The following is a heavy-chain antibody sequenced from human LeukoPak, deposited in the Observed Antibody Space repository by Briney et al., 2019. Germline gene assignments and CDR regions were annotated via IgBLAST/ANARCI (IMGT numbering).Heavy chain of an antibody. V-gene: IGHV1-2*06. D-gene: IGHD3-22*01. CDR3: ARDSSAYYYDSSGYYLGIKSYYFDY. J-gene: IGHJ4*02. Sequence: ASVKVSCKASGYTFTGYYMHWVRQAPGQGLEWMGRINPNSGNTNYAQKLQGRVTMTTDTSTSAAYMELRSLRSDDTAVYYCARDSSAYYYDSSGYYLGIKSYYFDYWGQGTLVTVSS. CDR1: GYTFTGYY. CDR2: INPNSGNT.